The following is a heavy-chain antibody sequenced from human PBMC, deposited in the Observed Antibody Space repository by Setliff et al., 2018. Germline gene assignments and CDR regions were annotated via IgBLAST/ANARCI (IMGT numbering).Heavy chain of an antibody. CDR3: AQSEMATSAFDY. CDR2: IKSKTDGGTT. J-gene: IGHJ4*02. Sequence: GGSLRLSCAASGFTFSNDWMSWVRQAPGKGLEWIGHIKSKTDGGTTDYAAPVKGRFTISRDDSKNTLYLQMSSLRSEDTAVYYCAQSEMATSAFDYWGQGTLVTVSS. CDR1: GFTFSNDW. V-gene: IGHV3-15*01. D-gene: IGHD5-12*01.